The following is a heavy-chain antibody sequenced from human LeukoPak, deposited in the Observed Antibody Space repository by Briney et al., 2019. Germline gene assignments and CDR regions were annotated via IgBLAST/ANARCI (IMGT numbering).Heavy chain of an antibody. CDR3: ATHLLYGSGSYYSY. CDR2: IYYSGST. Sequence: PSETLSLTCTVSGGSISSYYWSWIRQTPGKGLEWIGHIYYSGSTNYNPSLKSRVTISLDTSKNQFSLKLSSVTAADTAVYYCATHLLYGSGSYYSYWGQGTLVTVSS. D-gene: IGHD3-10*01. CDR1: GGSISSYY. J-gene: IGHJ4*02. V-gene: IGHV4-59*08.